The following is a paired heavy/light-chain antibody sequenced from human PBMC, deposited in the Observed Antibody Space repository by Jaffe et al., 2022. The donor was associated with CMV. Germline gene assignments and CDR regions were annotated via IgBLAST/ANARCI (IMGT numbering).Light chain of an antibody. J-gene: IGLJ3*02. V-gene: IGLV6-57*04. CDR2: EDN. Sequence: NFMLTQPHSVSESPGKTVTISCTRSSGSIASNYVQWYQQRPGSAPTTVIYEDNQRPSGVPDRFSGSIDSSSNSASLTISGLKTEDEADYYCQSYDSSLRVWVFGGGTKLTVL. CDR3: QSYDSSLRVWV. CDR1: SGSIASNY.
Heavy chain of an antibody. CDR1: GFTFSSYA. D-gene: IGHD3-10*01. CDR3: ARLLVASRLLWFGSHVLYYFDY. V-gene: IGHV3-23*01. Sequence: EVQLLESGGGLVQPGGSLRLSCAASGFTFSSYAMSWVRQAPGKGLEWVSAISGSGGSTYYADSVKGRFTISRDNSKNTLYLQMNSLRAEDTAVYYCARLLVASRLLWFGSHVLYYFDYWGQGTLVTVSS. CDR2: ISGSGGST. J-gene: IGHJ4*02.